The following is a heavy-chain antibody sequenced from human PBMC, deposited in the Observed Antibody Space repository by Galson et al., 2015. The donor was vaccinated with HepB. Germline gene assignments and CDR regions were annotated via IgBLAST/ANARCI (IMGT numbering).Heavy chain of an antibody. Sequence: SLRLSCAASGFTFSYYAMSWVRQAPGKGLEWVSAITPSGDNTYSADSMKGRFTISRDNSKNTLFLQMNRLRADDTAIYFCAKVFPEKTSGWYRQALYYFDSWGQGTRVTVSS. D-gene: IGHD6-19*01. CDR3: AKVFPEKTSGWYRQALYYFDS. V-gene: IGHV3-23*01. CDR1: GFTFSYYA. J-gene: IGHJ4*02. CDR2: ITPSGDNT.